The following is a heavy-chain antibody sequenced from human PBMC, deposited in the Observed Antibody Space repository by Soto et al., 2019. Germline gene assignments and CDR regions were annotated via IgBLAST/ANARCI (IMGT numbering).Heavy chain of an antibody. CDR1: VGSISSYY. V-gene: IGHV4-4*07. D-gene: IGHD6-13*01. J-gene: IGHJ4*02. Sequence: SETLSLTCTVSVGSISSYYWSLIRQPAGQGLEWIGRIYTSGSTNYNPSLKSRVTMSVDTSKNQFSLKLSSVTAADTAVYYCARASGQGIANYFDYWGQGTLVTVSS. CDR3: ARASGQGIANYFDY. CDR2: IYTSGST.